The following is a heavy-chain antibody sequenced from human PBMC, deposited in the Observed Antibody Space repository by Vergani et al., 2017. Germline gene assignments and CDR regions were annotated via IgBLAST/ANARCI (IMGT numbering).Heavy chain of an antibody. CDR2: IRSKAYGQAT. D-gene: IGHD3-10*01. J-gene: IGHJ3*02. Sequence: EVQLVESGGDLVQPGRSLRLSCTASGFTFGYYAMDWFRQAPGQGLEWVGGIRSKAYGQATIYAPSVMGRFTISRDDSKSIAYLQMNNLQTEDTAMYYCDRDQVTMLQGSDGLDIWSQGTMVTVSS. CDR1: GFTFGYYA. V-gene: IGHV3-49*03. CDR3: DRDQVTMLQGSDGLDI.